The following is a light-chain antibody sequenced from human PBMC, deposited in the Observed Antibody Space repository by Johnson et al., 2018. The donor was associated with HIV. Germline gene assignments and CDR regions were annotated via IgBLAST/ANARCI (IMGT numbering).Light chain of an antibody. CDR1: SSNIGNNY. V-gene: IGLV1-51*02. CDR3: GTWDISLRSYV. Sequence: QSVLTQPPSVSAAPGQKVTISCSGSSSNIGNNYVSWYQQLPGTAPKLLIYENNKRPSGIPDRFSGSKSGTSATLGITRLQTGDEADYYCGTWDISLRSYVFGTATKVTVL. CDR2: ENN. J-gene: IGLJ1*01.